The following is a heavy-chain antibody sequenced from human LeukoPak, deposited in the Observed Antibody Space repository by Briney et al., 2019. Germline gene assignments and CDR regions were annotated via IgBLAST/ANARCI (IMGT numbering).Heavy chain of an antibody. Sequence: PGGSLRLSCAASGFTFSSYAMSWVRQAPGKGLEWVSAISGSGGSTYYADSVKGRFTISRDNSKNTLYLQMNSLRAEDTAVYYCARARGYCSSTSCSEYFDYWGQGTLVTVSS. J-gene: IGHJ4*02. CDR2: ISGSGGST. CDR3: ARARGYCSSTSCSEYFDY. CDR1: GFTFSSYA. V-gene: IGHV3-23*01. D-gene: IGHD2-2*01.